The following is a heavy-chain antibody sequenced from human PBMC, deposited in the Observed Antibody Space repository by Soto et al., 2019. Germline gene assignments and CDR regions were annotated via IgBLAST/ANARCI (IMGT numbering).Heavy chain of an antibody. V-gene: IGHV4-30-4*01. D-gene: IGHD5-12*01. CDR2: IYYSGST. Sequence: PSETLSLTCTVSGGSISSGDYYWSWIRQPPGKGLEWIGYIYYSGSTYYNPSLKSRVTISVDTSKNQFSLKLSSVTAADTAVYYCARVLVADPTPDYYFDYWGQGTLVTVSS. CDR3: ARVLVADPTPDYYFDY. J-gene: IGHJ4*02. CDR1: GGSISSGDYY.